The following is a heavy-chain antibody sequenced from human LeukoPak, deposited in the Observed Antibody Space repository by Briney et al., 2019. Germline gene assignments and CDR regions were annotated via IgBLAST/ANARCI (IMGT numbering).Heavy chain of an antibody. J-gene: IGHJ4*02. V-gene: IGHV1-2*02. CDR1: GYTFTGYY. D-gene: IGHD2-2*01. Sequence: ASVKVSCKASGYTFTGYYMHWVRQAPGQGLEWMGWINPNSGGTNYAQKFQGRVTMNRDTSISTDYMELSRLRSDDTAVYYFVRVVVVPAAMDYWGQGTLVTVSS. CDR3: VRVVVVPAAMDY. CDR2: INPNSGGT.